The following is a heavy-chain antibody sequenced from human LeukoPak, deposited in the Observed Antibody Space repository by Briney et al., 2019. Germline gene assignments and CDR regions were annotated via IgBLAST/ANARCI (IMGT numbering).Heavy chain of an antibody. Sequence: SETLSLTCAVSGDSISNSNWWIWVRQSPGKGPEWIGEIYHTGRTNYNPSLKSRVTISVDKSKNDFSLKVNSVTAADTAVYYCREAVVGATVSDYWGQGTLVTVSS. CDR2: IYHTGRT. V-gene: IGHV4-4*02. D-gene: IGHD1-26*01. J-gene: IGHJ4*02. CDR1: GDSISNSNW. CDR3: REAVVGATVSDY.